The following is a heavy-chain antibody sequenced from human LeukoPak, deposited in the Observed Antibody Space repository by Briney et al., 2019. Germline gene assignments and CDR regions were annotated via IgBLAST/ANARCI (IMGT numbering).Heavy chain of an antibody. V-gene: IGHV3-30*18. J-gene: IGHJ4*02. Sequence: PGRSLRLSCAASGFTFSSYGMPWVRQAPGKGLEWVAVISYDGSIKYYTESVKGRFTISRDNSKNTLYLQMNSLRVEDTAVYYCAKRVYGDYGIDYWGQGTLVTVSS. CDR3: AKRVYGDYGIDY. CDR2: ISYDGSIK. D-gene: IGHD4-17*01. CDR1: GFTFSSYG.